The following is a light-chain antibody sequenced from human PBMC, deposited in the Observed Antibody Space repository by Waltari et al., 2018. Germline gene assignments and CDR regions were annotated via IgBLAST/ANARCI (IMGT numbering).Light chain of an antibody. CDR2: KDS. V-gene: IGLV3-25*03. J-gene: IGLJ2*01. CDR3: QSADRSSTPI. CDR1: TLPQHY. Sequence: SDHLTHPPSVPVSPGQTSTITWSGDTLPQHYVYWYQRKAGQAPVLIIYKDSERPSGISERFSGSSSGKTATLTINGVQAEDDADYFCQSADRSSTPIFGGGTKLTVL.